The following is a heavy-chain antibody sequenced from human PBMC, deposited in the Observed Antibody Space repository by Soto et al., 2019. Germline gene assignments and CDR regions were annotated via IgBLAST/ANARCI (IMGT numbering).Heavy chain of an antibody. J-gene: IGHJ4*02. V-gene: IGHV1-69*13. CDR1: EGTFSSYA. D-gene: IGHD3-22*01. Sequence: GASVKVSCKSSEGTFSSYAISWVRQAPGQGLEWMGGIIPVFGTTNYAQKFQGRVTITADESTSTAYMVLSSLRSEDTAVYYCARDSRDYYERSGGIDYWGQGTLVNGSS. CDR2: IIPVFGTT. CDR3: ARDSRDYYERSGGIDY.